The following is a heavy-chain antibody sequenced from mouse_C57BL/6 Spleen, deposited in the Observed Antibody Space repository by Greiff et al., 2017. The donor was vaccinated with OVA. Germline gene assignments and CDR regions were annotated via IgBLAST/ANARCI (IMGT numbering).Heavy chain of an antibody. D-gene: IGHD1-2*01. CDR1: GYTFTSYG. CDR3: AHYAWFAY. CDR2: IYPRSGNT. V-gene: IGHV1-81*01. J-gene: IGHJ3*01. Sequence: VKLQESGAELARPGASVKLSCKASGYTFTSYGISWVKQRTGQGLEWIGEIYPRSGNTYYNEKFKGKATLTADKSSSTAYMELRSLTSEDSAVYFCAHYAWFAYWGQGTLVTVSA.